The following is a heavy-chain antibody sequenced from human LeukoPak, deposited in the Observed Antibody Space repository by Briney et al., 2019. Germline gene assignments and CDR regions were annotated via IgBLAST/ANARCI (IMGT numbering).Heavy chain of an antibody. CDR1: GYNFDRYW. D-gene: IGHD5-24*01. CDR3: ARHTEMATAIDY. Sequence: GESLKISCKGSGYNFDRYWIGWVRQTPGKGLEWMGVIYPNESDRRYNPAFEGQVTISADKSISTAYLQWSSLKASDTAMYYCARHTEMATAIDYWGQGTLVTVSS. V-gene: IGHV5-51*01. CDR2: IYPNESDR. J-gene: IGHJ4*02.